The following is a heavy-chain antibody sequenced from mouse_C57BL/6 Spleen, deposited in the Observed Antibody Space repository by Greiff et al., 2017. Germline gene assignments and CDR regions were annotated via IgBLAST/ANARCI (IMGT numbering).Heavy chain of an antibody. Sequence: VQLQQSGPELVKPGASVKISCKASGYSFTDYNMNWVKQSNGKSLEWIGVINPNYGTTRYNQKFKGKATMTVDQSSSTAYLQLYSLTSEDSAVYSCARRGYYDYDGDAMDYWCQGTSVPVSS. CDR2: INPNYGTT. CDR1: GYSFTDYN. CDR3: ARRGYYDYDGDAMDY. V-gene: IGHV1-39*01. D-gene: IGHD2-4*01. J-gene: IGHJ4*01.